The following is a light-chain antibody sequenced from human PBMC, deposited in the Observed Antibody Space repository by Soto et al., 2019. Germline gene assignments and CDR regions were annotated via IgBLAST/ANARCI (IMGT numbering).Light chain of an antibody. J-gene: IGKJ1*01. V-gene: IGKV2-28*01. Sequence: DILITQCPLSLSVTPVEPSSISCMSSQILLHSNGYNYLDWYLQKPGQSPQLLIYFVSNRASGVPDRFSGSGSGTDFTLKISRVEPEDVGVYYCMQALQTRTFGQGTKVDI. CDR1: QILLHSNGYNY. CDR2: FVS. CDR3: MQALQTRT.